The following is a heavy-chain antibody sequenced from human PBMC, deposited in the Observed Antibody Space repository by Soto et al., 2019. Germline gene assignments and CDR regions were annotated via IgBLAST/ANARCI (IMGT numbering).Heavy chain of an antibody. Sequence: GGSLRLSCAASGFTFSSYAMSWVRQAPGKGLEWVSAISGSGGSTYYADSVKGRFTVSRDNSKNTLYLQMNSLRAEDTAVYYCARLEVGSDYYPGMDVWGQGTTVTVSS. V-gene: IGHV3-23*01. CDR1: GFTFSSYA. CDR3: ARLEVGSDYYPGMDV. D-gene: IGHD3-10*01. CDR2: ISGSGGST. J-gene: IGHJ6*02.